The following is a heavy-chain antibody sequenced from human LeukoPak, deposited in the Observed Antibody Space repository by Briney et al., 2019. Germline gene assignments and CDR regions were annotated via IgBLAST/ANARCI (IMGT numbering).Heavy chain of an antibody. V-gene: IGHV4-59*01. Sequence: SGTLSLTCTVSGGSISSYYWSWIRQPPGKGLEWIGYIYYSGSTNYNPSLKSRVTISVDTSKNQFSLKLSSVTAADTAVYYCASPHYGDQEVAFDIWGQGTMVTVSS. CDR1: GGSISSYY. D-gene: IGHD4-17*01. J-gene: IGHJ3*02. CDR2: IYYSGST. CDR3: ASPHYGDQEVAFDI.